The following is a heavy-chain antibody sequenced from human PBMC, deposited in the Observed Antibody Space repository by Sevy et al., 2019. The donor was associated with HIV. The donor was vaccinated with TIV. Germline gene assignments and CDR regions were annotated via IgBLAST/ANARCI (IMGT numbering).Heavy chain of an antibody. CDR1: GFTFNSYS. Sequence: GGSLRLSCAASGFTFNSYSMHWIRQAPGKGLEWVATISFDGNNRHYADSVKGRFTISRDNSKNTLYLQMNSLRAEDTAVYYCANRLGYCTNGVCYLDYWGQGTLVTVSS. D-gene: IGHD2-8*01. CDR2: ISFDGNNR. J-gene: IGHJ4*02. CDR3: ANRLGYCTNGVCYLDY. V-gene: IGHV3-30-3*01.